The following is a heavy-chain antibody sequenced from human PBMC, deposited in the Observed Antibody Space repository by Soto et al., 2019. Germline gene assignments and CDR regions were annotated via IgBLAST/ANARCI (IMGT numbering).Heavy chain of an antibody. J-gene: IGHJ6*02. V-gene: IGHV1-24*01. D-gene: IGHD3-10*01. CDR1: GYTLTELS. Sequence: ASVKVSCKVSGYTLTELSMHWVRQAPGKGLEWMGGFDPEDGETIYAQKFQGRVTMTEDTSTDTAYMELSSLRSEDTAVYYCARDSYYYGSGTRVTQPEDGMDVWGQGTTVTVSS. CDR2: FDPEDGET. CDR3: ARDSYYYGSGTRVTQPEDGMDV.